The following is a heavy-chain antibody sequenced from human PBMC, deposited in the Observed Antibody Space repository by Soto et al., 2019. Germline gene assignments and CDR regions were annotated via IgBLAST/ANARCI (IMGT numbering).Heavy chain of an antibody. CDR2: IKQDGSEE. V-gene: IGHV3-7*04. Sequence: EVQLVESGGGLVQPGGSLRLSCADSGFSSSPFWMTWVRQAPGKGLEWVALIKQDGSEELYVDSVKGRFTISRDNAKNSVYLQMDSLRVEDTAVYYCTGGSGWLQTDWGQGPWSLSPQ. CDR3: TGGSGWLQTD. D-gene: IGHD6-19*01. CDR1: GFSSSPFW. J-gene: IGHJ1*01.